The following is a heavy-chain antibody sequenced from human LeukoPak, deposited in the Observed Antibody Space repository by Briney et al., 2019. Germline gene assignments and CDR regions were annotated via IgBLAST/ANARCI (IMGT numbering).Heavy chain of an antibody. CDR3: TRHWDRGSSGYYAGFDY. Sequence: GGSLRLSCAASGFTFSGSAMHWVRQASGKGLEWVGRIRSKANSYATAYAALVKGRFTISRDDSKNTAYLQMNSLKTEDTAVYYCTRHWDRGSSGYYAGFDYWGQGTLVTVSS. CDR1: GFTFSGSA. J-gene: IGHJ4*02. D-gene: IGHD3-22*01. V-gene: IGHV3-73*01. CDR2: IRSKANSYAT.